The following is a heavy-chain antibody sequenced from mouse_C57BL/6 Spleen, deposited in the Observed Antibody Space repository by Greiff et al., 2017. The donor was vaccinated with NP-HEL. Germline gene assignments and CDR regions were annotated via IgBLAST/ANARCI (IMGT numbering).Heavy chain of an antibody. CDR2: INPNNGGT. CDR1: GYTFTDYY. D-gene: IGHD2-3*01. CDR3: ARNRWLLRGLYAMDY. J-gene: IGHJ4*01. V-gene: IGHV1-26*01. Sequence: EVQLQQSGPELVKPGASVKISCKASGYTFTDYYMNWVKQSHGKSLEWIGDINPNNGGTSYNQKFKGKATLTVDKSSSTAYMELRSLTSEDSAVYYCARNRWLLRGLYAMDYWGQGTSVTVSS.